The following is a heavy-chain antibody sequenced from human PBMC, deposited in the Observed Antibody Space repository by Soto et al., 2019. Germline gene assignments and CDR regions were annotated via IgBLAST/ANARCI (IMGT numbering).Heavy chain of an antibody. Sequence: PGGSLSVSSAASGFSLVHYAMNGVRQAAGKGLEWVSGLSGSGTSTYYADSVKGRFTISRDNSRDTLFLQMNSLTADDTAVYYCAKATTNGGWFNPFDSWGQRARVTVSS. CDR1: GFSLVHYA. D-gene: IGHD6-19*01. V-gene: IGHV3-23*01. CDR2: LSGSGTST. CDR3: AKATTNGGWFNPFDS. J-gene: IGHJ4*02.